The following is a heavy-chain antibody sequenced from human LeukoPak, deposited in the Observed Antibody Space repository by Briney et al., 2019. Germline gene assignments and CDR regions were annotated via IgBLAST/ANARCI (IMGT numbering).Heavy chain of an antibody. Sequence: GGSLRLSCAASGFTFSNYWMSWVRQAPGKGLEWVANIRQRGSDKYYVDSVKGRFTISRDNVENSLYLQVNSLRAEDTAVYYCARGRYGGNSYYFDYWGQGTLVTVSS. CDR1: GFTFSNYW. J-gene: IGHJ4*02. V-gene: IGHV3-7*01. CDR3: ARGRYGGNSYYFDY. D-gene: IGHD4-23*01. CDR2: IRQRGSDK.